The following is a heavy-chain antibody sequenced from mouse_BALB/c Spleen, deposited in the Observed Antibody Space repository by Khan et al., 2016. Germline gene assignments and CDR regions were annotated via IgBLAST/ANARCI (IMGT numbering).Heavy chain of an antibody. CDR1: GYSITSDYA. D-gene: IGHD1-2*01. Sequence: EVQLVESGPGLVKPSQSLSLTCTVTGYSITSDYAWNWIRQFPGNKLEWMGYIRYSGSTTYNPSLKSRIPITPDTSKNQFFLQLCSVTSEDTATYSCPKSPTATRYFDVWGAGTTVTVSS. V-gene: IGHV3-2*02. J-gene: IGHJ1*01. CDR2: IRYSGST. CDR3: PKSPTATRYFDV.